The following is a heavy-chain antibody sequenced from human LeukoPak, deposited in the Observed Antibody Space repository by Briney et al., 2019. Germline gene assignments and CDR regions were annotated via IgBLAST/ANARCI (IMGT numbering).Heavy chain of an antibody. J-gene: IGHJ4*02. CDR3: AREYYCSGGSCYWVGY. CDR2: IYYSGST. V-gene: IGHV4-59*01. D-gene: IGHD2-15*01. CDR1: GGSFSGYY. Sequence: SETLSLTCAVYGGSFSGYYWSWIRQPPGKGLEWIGYIYYSGSTNYNPSLKSRVTISVDTSKNQFSLKLSSVTAADTAVYYCAREYYCSGGSCYWVGYWGQGTLVTVSS.